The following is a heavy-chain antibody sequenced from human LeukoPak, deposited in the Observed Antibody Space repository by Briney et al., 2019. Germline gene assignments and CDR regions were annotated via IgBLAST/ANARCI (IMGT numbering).Heavy chain of an antibody. J-gene: IGHJ4*02. CDR2: IYTSGST. V-gene: IGHV4-4*07. D-gene: IGHD2/OR15-2a*01. CDR3: AGHHPRNTVDF. CDR1: GGSISSYY. Sequence: SETLSLTCTVSGGSISSYYWSWIRQPAGKGLEWIGRIYTSGSTNYNPSLKSRVTMSVDTSKNQFSLKLTSVTAADTAVYYCAGHHPRNTVDFWGQGTLVTVSS.